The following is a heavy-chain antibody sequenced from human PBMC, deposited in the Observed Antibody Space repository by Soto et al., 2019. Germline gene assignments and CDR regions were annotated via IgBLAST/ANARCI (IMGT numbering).Heavy chain of an antibody. D-gene: IGHD2-15*01. CDR1: GFTFDDYA. CDR2: ISWNSGSI. V-gene: IGHV3-9*01. J-gene: IGHJ4*02. Sequence: GGSLRLSCAASGFTFDDYAMHWVRQAPGKGLEWVSGISWNSGSIGYADSVKGRFTISRDNAKNSLYLQMNSLRAEDTALYYCAKDLRAFCSGGSCVFDYWGQGTLVTVSS. CDR3: AKDLRAFCSGGSCVFDY.